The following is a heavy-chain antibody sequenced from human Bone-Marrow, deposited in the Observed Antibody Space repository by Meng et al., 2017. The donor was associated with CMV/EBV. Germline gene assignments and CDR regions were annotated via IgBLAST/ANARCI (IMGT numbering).Heavy chain of an antibody. V-gene: IGHV4-39*01. Sequence: SETLSLTCTVSGGSISSSSYYWGWIRPPPGKGLEWIGSIYYSGSTYYNPSLKSRVTISVDTSKNQFSLKLSSVTAADTAVYDCARLTIFGVVIAFECWGQGTLVTVSS. CDR2: IYYSGST. J-gene: IGHJ4*02. CDR1: GGSISSSSYY. D-gene: IGHD3-3*01. CDR3: ARLTIFGVVIAFEC.